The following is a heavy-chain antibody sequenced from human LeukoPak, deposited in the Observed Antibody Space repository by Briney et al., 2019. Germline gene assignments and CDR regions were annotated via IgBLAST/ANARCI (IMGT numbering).Heavy chain of an antibody. D-gene: IGHD6-19*01. CDR1: GGSISSSSYY. CDR2: IYYSGST. CDR3: ARVCSIAVAGSRAKNWFDP. Sequence: SETLSLTCTVSGGSISSSSYYWGWIRQPPGKGLEWIGSIYYSGSTYYNPSLKSRVTISVDTSKNQFSLKLSSVAAADTAVYYYARVCSIAVAGSRAKNWFDPWGQGTLVTVSS. V-gene: IGHV4-39*07. J-gene: IGHJ5*02.